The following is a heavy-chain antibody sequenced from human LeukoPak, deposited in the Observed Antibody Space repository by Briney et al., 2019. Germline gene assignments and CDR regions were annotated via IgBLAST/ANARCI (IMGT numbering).Heavy chain of an antibody. D-gene: IGHD6-13*01. V-gene: IGHV3-23*01. CDR2: ISGSGGST. CDR3: ARAYSSSWYYYY. CDR1: GFTFSSYA. Sequence: PGGSLRLSCAASGFTFSSYAMSRVRQAPGKGLEWVSGISGSGGSTYYADSVKGRFTISRDNSKNTMYMQMNSLRAEDTAVYYCARAYSSSWYYYYWGQGTLVTVSS. J-gene: IGHJ4*02.